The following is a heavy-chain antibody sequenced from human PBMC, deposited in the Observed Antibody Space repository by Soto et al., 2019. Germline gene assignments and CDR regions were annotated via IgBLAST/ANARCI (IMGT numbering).Heavy chain of an antibody. CDR1: GYSISSGYY. V-gene: IGHV4-38-2*01. D-gene: IGHD5-18*01. CDR3: AKGAMVAVDY. Sequence: SETLSLTCAVSGYSISSGYYWGWIRQPPGKGLEWIGSIYHSGSTYYNPSLKSRVTISVDTSKNQFSLKLSSVTAADTAVYYCAKGAMVAVDYWGQGTLVTVSS. CDR2: IYHSGST. J-gene: IGHJ4*02.